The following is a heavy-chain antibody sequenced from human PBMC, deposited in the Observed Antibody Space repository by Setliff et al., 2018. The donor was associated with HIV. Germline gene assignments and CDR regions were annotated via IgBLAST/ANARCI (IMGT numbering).Heavy chain of an antibody. V-gene: IGHV4-38-2*02. CDR1: HYSINSEYY. D-gene: IGHD3-16*01. CDR2: IYQSGST. J-gene: IGHJ4*02. CDR3: ARLDTIMLYSDC. Sequence: SETLSLTCTVSHYSINSEYYWGWFRQPPGKGLEYIGSIYQSGSTYCSPSLKSRVSMSIDTSKDQFSLRLKSLTASDTAVYYCARLDTIMLYSDCWGQGTLVPSPQ.